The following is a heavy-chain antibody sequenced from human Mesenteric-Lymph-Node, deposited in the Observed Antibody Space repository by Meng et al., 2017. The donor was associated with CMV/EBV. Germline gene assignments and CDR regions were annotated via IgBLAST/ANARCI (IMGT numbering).Heavy chain of an antibody. CDR2: IKSKTDGGTT. D-gene: IGHD1-26*01. CDR3: TPSWELPLDY. J-gene: IGHJ4*02. V-gene: IGHV3-15*01. Sequence: GESLKISCAASGFTFSNYWMHWVRQAPGKGLEWVGRIKSKTDGGTTDYAAPVKGRFTISRDDSKNTLYLQMNSLKTEDTAVYYCTPSWELPLDYWGQGTLVTVSS. CDR1: GFTFSNYW.